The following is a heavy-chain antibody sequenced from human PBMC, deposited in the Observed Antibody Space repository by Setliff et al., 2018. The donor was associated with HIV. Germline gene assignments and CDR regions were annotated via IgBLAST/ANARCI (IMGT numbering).Heavy chain of an antibody. V-gene: IGHV4-39*07. CDR3: ARYSTLTTNFDY. CDR2: IPHNGGT. D-gene: IGHD4-17*01. CDR1: GGSISNSSSF. J-gene: IGHJ4*02. Sequence: SETLSLTCTVSGGSISNSSSFWGWIRQPPGKGLEWIATIPHNGGTYYNPDPSLTGRVTISLDTSKNQFSLKLAFVTAADTAVYYCARYSTLTTNFDYWGQGTLVTVSS.